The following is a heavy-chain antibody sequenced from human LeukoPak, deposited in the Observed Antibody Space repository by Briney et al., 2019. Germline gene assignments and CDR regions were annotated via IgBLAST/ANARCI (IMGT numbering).Heavy chain of an antibody. V-gene: IGHV3-11*04. CDR2: ISSSGSTI. D-gene: IGHD3-10*01. Sequence: GGSLRLSCAASGFTFSDYYMSWIRQAPGKGLEWVSYISSSGSTIYYADSVKGRFTISRDNSKNTLYLQMNSLRAEDTAVYYCAKALRGSTMVRGVILGNDYWGQGTLVTVSS. CDR3: AKALRGSTMVRGVILGNDY. J-gene: IGHJ4*02. CDR1: GFTFSDYY.